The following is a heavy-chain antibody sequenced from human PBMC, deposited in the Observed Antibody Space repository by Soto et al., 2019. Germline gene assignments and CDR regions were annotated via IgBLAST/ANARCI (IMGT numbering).Heavy chain of an antibody. Sequence: EVQLMESGGGLVQPGGSLRLSCAASGFIFSGYWMHWVRRAPGKGLVWVSRINSDGSSTTYADSVKGRFTISRDNAKNTMYLQMNSLRAEDTAVYYCARLLGGSGSFIDYWGQGTLVTVSS. J-gene: IGHJ4*02. V-gene: IGHV3-74*03. D-gene: IGHD3-10*01. CDR3: ARLLGGSGSFIDY. CDR1: GFIFSGYW. CDR2: INSDGSST.